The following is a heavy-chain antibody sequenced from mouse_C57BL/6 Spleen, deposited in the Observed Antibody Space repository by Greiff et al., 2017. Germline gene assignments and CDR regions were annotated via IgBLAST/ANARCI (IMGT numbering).Heavy chain of an antibody. V-gene: IGHV5-17*01. CDR3: ARRRLGGGDY. Sequence: EVMLVESGGGLVKPGGSLKLSCAASGFTFSDYGMHWVRQAPEKGLEWVAYISSGSSTIYYADTVKGRFTISRDNAKNTLFLQMTLLRSEDTAMYYCARRRLGGGDYWGQGTTLTVSS. CDR2: ISSGSSTI. CDR1: GFTFSDYG. D-gene: IGHD4-1*01. J-gene: IGHJ2*01.